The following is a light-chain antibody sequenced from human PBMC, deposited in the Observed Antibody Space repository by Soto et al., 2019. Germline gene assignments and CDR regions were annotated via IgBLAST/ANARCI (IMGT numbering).Light chain of an antibody. CDR3: SSYTSSSGV. V-gene: IGLV2-14*01. J-gene: IGLJ3*02. Sequence: QSALTQPASVSGSPGQSITISCTGTSSDVGVYNYVSWYQQHPGKAPKLLIYDVSNRPSGVSNRFAGSKSGNTASLTISGLQAEEEADYYCSSYTSSSGVFGGGTKLTVL. CDR1: SSDVGVYNY. CDR2: DVS.